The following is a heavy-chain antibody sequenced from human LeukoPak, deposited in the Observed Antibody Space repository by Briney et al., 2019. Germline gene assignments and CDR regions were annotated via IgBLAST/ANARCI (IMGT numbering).Heavy chain of an antibody. CDR3: ARKGGRYYYFHY. J-gene: IGHJ4*02. V-gene: IGHV4-31*03. Sequence: SETLSLTCTVSGGSVSSGDYYWTWIRQLPGKGLEWIGYIYHSGSTYYNPSLRSRVTMSVDTSQNQFSLKLTSVTAAAAAVYYCARKGGRYYYFHYWGQGTLVTVSS. CDR1: GGSVSSGDYY. CDR2: IYHSGST. D-gene: IGHD3-10*01.